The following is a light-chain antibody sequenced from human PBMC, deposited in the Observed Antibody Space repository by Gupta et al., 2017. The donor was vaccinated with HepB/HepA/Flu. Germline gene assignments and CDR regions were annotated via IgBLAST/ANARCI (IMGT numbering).Light chain of an antibody. Sequence: DIQMTQSPSTLSASIGDRDTFTCRASQSISSWLAWYQQKPGKAPKLLIYKASTLQTGVPSRFSGSGSGTEFTLTISSLQPDDFATYYCQQDNSFSWTFGQGTKVEFK. CDR3: QQDNSFSWT. CDR1: QSISSW. V-gene: IGKV1-5*03. CDR2: KAS. J-gene: IGKJ1*01.